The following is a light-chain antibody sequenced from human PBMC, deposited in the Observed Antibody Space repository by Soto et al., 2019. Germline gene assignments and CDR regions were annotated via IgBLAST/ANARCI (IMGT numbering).Light chain of an antibody. V-gene: IGLV2-8*01. CDR2: EVS. CDR3: SSYAGSNNLV. J-gene: IGLJ1*01. Sequence: QSALTQPPSASGSPGQSVTISCTGTSSDVGGYNYVSWYQQHPGKAPKLMIYEVSKRPSGVPDRFSGSKSGNTASLIVSGLQAEDEADYYCSSYAGSNNLVFGTGTKLTVL. CDR1: SSDVGGYNY.